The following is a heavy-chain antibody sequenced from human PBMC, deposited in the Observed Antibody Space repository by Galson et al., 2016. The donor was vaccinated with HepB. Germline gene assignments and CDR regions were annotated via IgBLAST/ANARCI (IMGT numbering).Heavy chain of an antibody. CDR1: GFTFSSYA. CDR3: AKSMSVPYYYDSSGYSFDY. Sequence: SLRLSCAASGFTFSSYAMSWVRQAPGTGLEWVSAISGSGGSTYYADSVKGRFTISRDNSKTTLYPQMNSLRAEDTAVYYCAKSMSVPYYYDSSGYSFDYWGQGTLVTVSS. D-gene: IGHD3-22*01. CDR2: ISGSGGST. J-gene: IGHJ4*02. V-gene: IGHV3-23*01.